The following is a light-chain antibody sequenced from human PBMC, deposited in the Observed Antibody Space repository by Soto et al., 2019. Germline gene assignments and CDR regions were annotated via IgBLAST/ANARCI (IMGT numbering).Light chain of an antibody. J-gene: IGKJ1*01. CDR3: QQYGSSGT. CDR1: PSVTNY. Sequence: PRERATLTCRASPSVTNYLAWYQQKPGQAPRLLIYGASNRATGIPDRFSGSGSGTDFTLTISRLEPEDFAVYYCQQYGSSGTFGQGTIV. CDR2: GAS. V-gene: IGKV3-20*01.